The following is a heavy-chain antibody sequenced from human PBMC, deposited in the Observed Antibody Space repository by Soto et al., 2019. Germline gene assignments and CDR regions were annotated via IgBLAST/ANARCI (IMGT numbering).Heavy chain of an antibody. CDR3: VAEGYYPLKNFDF. V-gene: IGHV1-24*01. Sequence: GASVKVSCKVSGYTVSELSMHWVRQAPGKGLEWMGGFDPEDGDTMFAQRFQGRVAMTKDTSANTAYMQLSSLRSDDTAVYYCVAEGYYPLKNFDFWGQGSLVTVSS. D-gene: IGHD3-3*01. CDR1: GYTVSELS. J-gene: IGHJ4*02. CDR2: FDPEDGDT.